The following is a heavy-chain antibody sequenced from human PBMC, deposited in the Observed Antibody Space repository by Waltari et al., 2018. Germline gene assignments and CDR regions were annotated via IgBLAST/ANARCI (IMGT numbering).Heavy chain of an antibody. CDR1: GFTFDDYA. CDR3: AKEISGSYRFGRVDY. J-gene: IGHJ4*02. CDR2: ISWYSGSI. V-gene: IGHV3-9*01. Sequence: EVQLVESGGGLVQPGRSLRLSCAASGFTFDDYAMHWVRQAPGKGLELVSGISWYSGSIGYADSVKGRFTISRDNAKNSLYLRMDSLRAGDTALYYCAKEISGSYRFGRVDYWGQGTLVTVSS. D-gene: IGHD1-26*01.